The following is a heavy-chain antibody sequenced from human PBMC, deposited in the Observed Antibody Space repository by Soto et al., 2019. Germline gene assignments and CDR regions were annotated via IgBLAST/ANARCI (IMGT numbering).Heavy chain of an antibody. CDR1: GYTFISYG. CDR2: ISGYNGKT. V-gene: IGHV1-18*01. CDR3: ERNLFDY. Sequence: QVQLLQSGAEVKKPGASVKVSCKASGYTFISYGISCVLQAPGQCLEWLGWISGYNGKTNYAQKLPGRVMMTTDTYTSTAYMELSSLRFDGTAVYYWERNLFDYWCQGTLVTVSS. J-gene: IGHJ4*02.